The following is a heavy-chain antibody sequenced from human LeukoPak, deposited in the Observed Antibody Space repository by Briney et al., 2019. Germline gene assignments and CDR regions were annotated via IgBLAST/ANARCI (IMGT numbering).Heavy chain of an antibody. J-gene: IGHJ6*03. Sequence: GESLMISCKGSGYSFTSYWIGWVRQMPGKGLVWMGIIYPGDSDTRYSPTFQGQVTISADKSISPAYLQWSSLKSSDTAMYYCARSINWGYGHYMDVWGKGTTVTVSS. CDR1: GYSFTSYW. D-gene: IGHD7-27*01. CDR2: IYPGDSDT. V-gene: IGHV5-51*01. CDR3: ARSINWGYGHYMDV.